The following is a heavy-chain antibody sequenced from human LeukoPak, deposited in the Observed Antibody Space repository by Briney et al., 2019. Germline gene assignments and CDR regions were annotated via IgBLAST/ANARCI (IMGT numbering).Heavy chain of an antibody. Sequence: PGRSLRLSCAASGFTFSSYAMHWVRQAPGKGLEWVSVIYSGGSTYYADSVKGRFTISRDNSKNTLYLQMNSLRAEDTAVYYCARGITMIVVGDAFDIWGQGTMVTVSS. CDR1: GFTFSSYA. J-gene: IGHJ3*02. CDR2: IYSGGST. V-gene: IGHV3-53*01. CDR3: ARGITMIVVGDAFDI. D-gene: IGHD3-22*01.